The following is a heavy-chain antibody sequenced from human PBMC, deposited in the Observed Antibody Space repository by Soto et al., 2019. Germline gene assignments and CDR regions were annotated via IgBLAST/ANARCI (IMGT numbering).Heavy chain of an antibody. V-gene: IGHV1-2*02. CDR1: GYTFTGYY. CDR2: INPNSGGT. J-gene: IGHJ6*02. Sequence: GASVKVSCKASGYTFTGYYMHWVRQAPGQGLEWMGWINPNSGGTNYAQKFQGRVTMTRDTSISTAYMELSRLRSDDTAVYYCARDNSEFWSGHRQNYGMDVWGQGTTVTVAS. D-gene: IGHD3-3*01. CDR3: ARDNSEFWSGHRQNYGMDV.